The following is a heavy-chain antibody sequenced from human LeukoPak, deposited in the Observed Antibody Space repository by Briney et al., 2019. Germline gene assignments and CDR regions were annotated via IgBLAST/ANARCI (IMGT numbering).Heavy chain of an antibody. CDR2: VDPEDGET. D-gene: IGHD3-16*01. Sequence: ASVKVSCKASGYTFTGYYMHWVRQAPGKGLEWMGLVDPEDGETIYAEKFQGRVTITADTSTDTAYMELSSLRSEDTAVYYCATDPADALSGGFDPWGQGTLVTVSS. CDR1: GYTFTGYY. V-gene: IGHV1-69-2*01. J-gene: IGHJ5*02. CDR3: ATDPADALSGGFDP.